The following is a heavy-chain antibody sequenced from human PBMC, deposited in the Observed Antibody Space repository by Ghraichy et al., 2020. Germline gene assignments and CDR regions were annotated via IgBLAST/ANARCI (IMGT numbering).Heavy chain of an antibody. V-gene: IGHV4-39*07. J-gene: IGHJ4*02. Sequence: LSLTCTVSGGSISSSSYYWGWIRQPPGKGLEWIGSISYSGSTYYNPSLKSRVTISVDTSKNQFSLKVSSVTAADTAMYYCARLTLGYCSSTTCHTDYWGQGTLVTVSS. CDR3: ARLTLGYCSSTTCHTDY. CDR2: ISYSGST. D-gene: IGHD2-2*01. CDR1: GGSISSSSYY.